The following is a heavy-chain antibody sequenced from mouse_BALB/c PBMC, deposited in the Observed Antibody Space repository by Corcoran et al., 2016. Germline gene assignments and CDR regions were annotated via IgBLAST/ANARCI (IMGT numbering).Heavy chain of an antibody. CDR2: INPYNDGT. V-gene: IGHV1-18*01. J-gene: IGHJ3*01. D-gene: IGHD3-2*01. CDR3: ARAGDSSGYVAWFAY. CDR1: GYTFTEYT. Sequence: EVQLQQSGPELVKPGASVKISCKTSGYTFTEYTMHWVKQSHGKSLEWIGGINPYNDGTKYNEKFKGKATLTSDKSSSTAYMELSSLTSEDSAVYYCARAGDSSGYVAWFAYWGQGTLVTVSA.